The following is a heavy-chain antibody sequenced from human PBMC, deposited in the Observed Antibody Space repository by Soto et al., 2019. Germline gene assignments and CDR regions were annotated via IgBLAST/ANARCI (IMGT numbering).Heavy chain of an antibody. CDR3: AHKGKNYYDGSGYEYYFDY. Sequence: QITLKESGPPLVEPTQTLTLTCTFSGFSLSTSGVSVGWIRQPPGKALEWLALIYWDDDKRYSPSLKRRLTITKDTSKNQVVLTMTNMDPVDTATYYCAHKGKNYYDGSGYEYYFDYWGQGTLVTVSS. J-gene: IGHJ4*02. D-gene: IGHD3-22*01. CDR2: IYWDDDK. V-gene: IGHV2-5*02. CDR1: GFSLSTSGVS.